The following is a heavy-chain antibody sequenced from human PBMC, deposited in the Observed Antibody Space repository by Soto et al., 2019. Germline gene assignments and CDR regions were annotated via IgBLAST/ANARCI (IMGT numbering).Heavy chain of an antibody. CDR1: GFTFSSYW. CDR2: IKQDGSEK. CDR3: AKISAVAPLD. Sequence: GGSLRLSCAASGFTFSSYWMSWVRQAPGKGLEWVANIKQDGSEKYYVDSVKGRFTISRDNSKNTLYLQMNSLRVDDTAIYYCAKISAVAPLDWGQGTLVTVSS. J-gene: IGHJ4*02. D-gene: IGHD6-19*01. V-gene: IGHV3-7*03.